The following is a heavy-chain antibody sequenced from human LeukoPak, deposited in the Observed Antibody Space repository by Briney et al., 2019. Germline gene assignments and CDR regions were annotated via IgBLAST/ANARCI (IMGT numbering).Heavy chain of an antibody. Sequence: PGGSLRLSCAASGFPFSSYAMHWVRQAPGKGLEWVAVISYDGSNKYYADSVKGRFTISRDNSKNTLYLQMNSLRAEDTAVYYCARGSRICSSTSCPEDDAFDIWGQGTMVTVSS. CDR1: GFPFSSYA. CDR3: ARGSRICSSTSCPEDDAFDI. V-gene: IGHV3-30-3*01. CDR2: ISYDGSNK. J-gene: IGHJ3*02. D-gene: IGHD2-2*01.